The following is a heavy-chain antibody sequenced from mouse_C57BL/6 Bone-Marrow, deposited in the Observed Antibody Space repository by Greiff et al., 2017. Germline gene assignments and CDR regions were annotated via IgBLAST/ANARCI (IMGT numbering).Heavy chain of an antibody. J-gene: IGHJ2*01. CDR1: GYTFTSYW. D-gene: IGHD2-3*01. CDR3: ARKSYDGYYSYYFDY. CDR2: IDPSDSYT. Sequence: QVQLQQPGAELVKPGASVKLSCKASGYTFTSYWMQWVKQRPGQGLEWIGEIDPSDSYTNYNQKFKGKATLTVDTSSSTAYMQLSSLTSEDSAVYYCARKSYDGYYSYYFDYGGQGTTLTVSS. V-gene: IGHV1-50*01.